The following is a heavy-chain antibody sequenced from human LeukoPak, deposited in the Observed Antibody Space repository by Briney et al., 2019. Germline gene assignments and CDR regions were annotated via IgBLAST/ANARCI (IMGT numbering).Heavy chain of an antibody. CDR2: IRYDGSNK. V-gene: IGHV3-30*02. CDR1: GFTFSSYG. Sequence: GGSLRLSCAASGFTFSSYGMQWVRQAPGKGLEWVAFIRYDGSNKYYADSVKGRFTISRDNSKNTLYLQMNSLRAEDTAVYYCAKERDSFDWGRYFDYWGQGTLVTVSS. D-gene: IGHD3-9*01. CDR3: AKERDSFDWGRYFDY. J-gene: IGHJ4*02.